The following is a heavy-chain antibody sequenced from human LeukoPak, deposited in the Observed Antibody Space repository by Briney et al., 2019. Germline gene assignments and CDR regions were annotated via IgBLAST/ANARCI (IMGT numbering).Heavy chain of an antibody. CDR2: INPSGGST. V-gene: IGHV1-46*01. Sequence: ASVKDSCKASGYTFTSYYMYWVRQAPGHGLEWMGIINPSGGSTTYAQKFQGRVTMTRDTSTSTAYMELSSLRSEDTAVYYCARDRAPSTVTTGFDPWGQGTLVTVSS. CDR3: ARDRAPSTVTTGFDP. CDR1: GYTFTSYY. D-gene: IGHD4-17*01. J-gene: IGHJ5*02.